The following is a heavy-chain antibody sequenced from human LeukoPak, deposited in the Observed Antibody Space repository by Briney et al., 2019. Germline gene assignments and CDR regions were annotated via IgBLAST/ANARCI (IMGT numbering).Heavy chain of an antibody. Sequence: SETLSLTCAVYGGSFSGYYWSWIRQPPGKGLEWIGEINHSGSTNYNPSLKSRVTISVDTSKNQFSLKLSSVTAADTAVYYCARGQRWLQSSLGYWGQGTLVTVSS. J-gene: IGHJ4*02. D-gene: IGHD5-24*01. V-gene: IGHV4-34*01. CDR3: ARGQRWLQSSLGY. CDR2: INHSGST. CDR1: GGSFSGYY.